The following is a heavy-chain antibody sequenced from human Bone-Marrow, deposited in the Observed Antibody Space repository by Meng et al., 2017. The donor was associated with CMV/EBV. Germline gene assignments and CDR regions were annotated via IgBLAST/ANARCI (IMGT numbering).Heavy chain of an antibody. CDR1: GFTFRSYA. D-gene: IGHD6-13*01. Sequence: GESLKISCAASGFTFRSYAMHWVRQAPGKGLEWVAVISYDGSNKYYADSVKGRFTISRDNSKNTLYLQMSSLRAEDTAVYYCAGGYSSSWWSGFGSYYYYGMDVWGQGTTVTVSS. J-gene: IGHJ6*02. CDR3: AGGYSSSWWSGFGSYYYYGMDV. CDR2: ISYDGSNK. V-gene: IGHV3-30-3*01.